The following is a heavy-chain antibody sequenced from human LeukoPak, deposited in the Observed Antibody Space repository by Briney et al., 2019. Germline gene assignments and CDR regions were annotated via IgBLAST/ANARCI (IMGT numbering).Heavy chain of an antibody. D-gene: IGHD6-6*01. CDR1: GFTFDDYA. V-gene: IGHV3-21*01. CDR3: ARIQSSDTDPYYSYGMDV. Sequence: PGGSLRLSCAASGFTFDDYAMHWVRQAPGKGLEWVSYIDSAGYHIYYAHSVKGRFTISRDNANKSVYLQMHNLRAEDTAVFYCARIQSSDTDPYYSYGMDVWGQGTTVTVAS. J-gene: IGHJ6*02. CDR2: IDSAGYHI.